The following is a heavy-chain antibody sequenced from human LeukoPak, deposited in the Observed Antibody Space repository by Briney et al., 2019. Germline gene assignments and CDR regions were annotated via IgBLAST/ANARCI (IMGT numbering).Heavy chain of an antibody. CDR2: IYGGGTT. J-gene: IGHJ3*02. V-gene: IGHV3-53*01. CDR1: GFTVSSNY. Sequence: GGSLRLSCAASGFTVSSNYMSWVRQASGRGLEWVSIIYGGGTTYYADSVKGRFTISRDSSKNTLFLQMNSLRTEDTAVYYCARPIAAAGTVGAFDIWGQGTMVTVSS. D-gene: IGHD6-13*01. CDR3: ARPIAAAGTVGAFDI.